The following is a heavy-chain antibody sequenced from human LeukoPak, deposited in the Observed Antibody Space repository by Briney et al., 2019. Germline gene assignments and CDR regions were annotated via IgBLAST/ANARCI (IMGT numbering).Heavy chain of an antibody. CDR1: GFTFSGHY. D-gene: IGHD2-21*02. CDR3: ARGRDSFD. Sequence: KPGGSLGLSCTASGFTFSGHYMTWIRQAPGRGLECISYISRTSSYIYYADSVKGRFTISRDDAKNSLYLQMNSLRAEDTAVYYCARGRDSFDWGQGTLVSVSS. CDR2: ISRTSSYI. V-gene: IGHV3-11*05. J-gene: IGHJ4*02.